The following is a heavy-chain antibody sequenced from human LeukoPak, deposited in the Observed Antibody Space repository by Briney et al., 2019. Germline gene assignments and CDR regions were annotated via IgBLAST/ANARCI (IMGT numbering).Heavy chain of an antibody. J-gene: IGHJ4*02. Sequence: GGSLRLSCAASGFTFDDYAMHWVRQAPGKGLEWVSGVSWNSGSIGYADSVKGRFTISRDNAKNSLYLQMNSLRAEDTALYYCAKSAAKRWLQLYFDYWRQGTLVTVSS. D-gene: IGHD5-24*01. CDR3: AKSAAKRWLQLYFDY. CDR2: VSWNSGSI. V-gene: IGHV3-9*01. CDR1: GFTFDDYA.